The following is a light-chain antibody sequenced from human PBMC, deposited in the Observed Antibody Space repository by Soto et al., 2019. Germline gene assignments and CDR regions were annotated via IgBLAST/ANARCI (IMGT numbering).Light chain of an antibody. J-gene: IGLJ2*01. Sequence: QSVLTQPPSASGTPGQRVTISCSGSSSNIGSNTVNWYQQLPGTAPKLLIYRNNQRPSGVPDRFSGSKSGTSASLAISGLQSEDEADYYCAAGDDSLNGLVVFGGGTKVTVL. V-gene: IGLV1-44*01. CDR1: SSNIGSNT. CDR2: RNN. CDR3: AAGDDSLNGLVV.